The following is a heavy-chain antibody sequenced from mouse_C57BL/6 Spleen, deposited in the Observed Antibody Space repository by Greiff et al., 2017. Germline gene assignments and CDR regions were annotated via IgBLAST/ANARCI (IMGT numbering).Heavy chain of an antibody. Sequence: EVQLVESGGDLVKPGGSLKLSCAASGFTFSSYGMSWVRPTPDKRLEWVATISSGGSYTYYPDSVKGRFTISRDNAKNTLYLQMSSLKSEDTAMYCCARRDYGSSVYFDVWGTGTTVTVSS. CDR1: GFTFSSYG. V-gene: IGHV5-6*01. CDR2: ISSGGSYT. CDR3: ARRDYGSSVYFDV. J-gene: IGHJ1*03. D-gene: IGHD1-1*01.